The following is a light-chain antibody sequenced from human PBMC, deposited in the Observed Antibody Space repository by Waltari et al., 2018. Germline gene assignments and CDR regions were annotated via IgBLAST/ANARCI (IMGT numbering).Light chain of an antibody. CDR3: QQYADSPCT. CDR1: QSVSRNF. Sequence: EIVLTQSPGTLSLSPGERATPSCSASQSVSRNFLAWYRQTPGQAPMLLIDDASSRPTGTPDRFSGSGSGTDFTLTISILEPEDFAVYYCQQYADSPCTFGQGTKLEIK. CDR2: DAS. J-gene: IGKJ2*02. V-gene: IGKV3-20*01.